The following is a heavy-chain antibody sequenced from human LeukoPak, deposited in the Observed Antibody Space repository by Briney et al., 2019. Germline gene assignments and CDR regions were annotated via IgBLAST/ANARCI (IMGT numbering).Heavy chain of an antibody. V-gene: IGHV3-21*01. Sequence: PGGSLRLSCAASGFTFSSYSMNWVRQAPGKGLEWVSSISSSSGYIYYADSVKGRFTISRDNAKNSLYLQMNSLRAEDTAVYYCAGGGVGVFDYWGQGTLVTVSS. J-gene: IGHJ4*02. D-gene: IGHD1-26*01. CDR2: ISSSSGYI. CDR3: AGGGVGVFDY. CDR1: GFTFSSYS.